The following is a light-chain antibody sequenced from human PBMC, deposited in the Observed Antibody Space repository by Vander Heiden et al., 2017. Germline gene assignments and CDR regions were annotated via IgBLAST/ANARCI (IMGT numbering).Light chain of an antibody. J-gene: IGKJ4*01. CDR2: DAS. CDR1: QSVSSY. Sequence: EIVLTQSPATLSLSPGERATLSCRASQSVSSYLAWYQQKPGQAPRLLIYDASNRATGIPARFSGSGSKTDFTLTISSLEPEDFAVYYCQQRSSWPLTFAGGTKVEIK. CDR3: QQRSSWPLT. V-gene: IGKV3-11*01.